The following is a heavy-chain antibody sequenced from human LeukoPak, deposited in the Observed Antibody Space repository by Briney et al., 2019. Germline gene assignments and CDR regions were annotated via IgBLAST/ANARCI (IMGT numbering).Heavy chain of an antibody. CDR1: GFTFSSYA. D-gene: IGHD3-22*01. CDR3: AKDSGYDSSGYPFNSFDP. V-gene: IGHV3-23*01. CDR2: ISGSGGST. J-gene: IGHJ5*02. Sequence: GGSLRLSCAASGFTFSSYAMSWVRQAPGQGLEWVSAISGSGGSTYYADSVKGRFTISRDNSKNTLYLQMNSLRAEDTAVYYCAKDSGYDSSGYPFNSFDPWGQGTLVTVSS.